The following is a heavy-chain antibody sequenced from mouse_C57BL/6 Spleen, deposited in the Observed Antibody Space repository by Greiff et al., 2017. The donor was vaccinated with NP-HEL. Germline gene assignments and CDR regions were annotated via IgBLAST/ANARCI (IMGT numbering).Heavy chain of an antibody. V-gene: IGHV7-1*01. CDR1: GFTFSDFY. J-gene: IGHJ4*01. CDR2: SRNKANDYTT. CDR3: ARDADSNYGYAMDY. Sequence: EVQLVESGGGLVQSGRSLRLSCATSGFTFSDFYMEWVRQAPGKGLEWIAASRNKANDYTTEYSASVKGRFIVSRDTSQSILYLQMNALRAEDTAIYYCARDADSNYGYAMDYWGQGTSVTVSS. D-gene: IGHD2-5*01.